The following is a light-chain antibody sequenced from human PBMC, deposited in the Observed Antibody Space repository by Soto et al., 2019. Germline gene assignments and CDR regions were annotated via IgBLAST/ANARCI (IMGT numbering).Light chain of an antibody. Sequence: QSVLTQPASVSGSPGQSVTISCTGTSSDVGGYDYVSWYQQHPGTAPKLTLYEVNNRPSGVSNRFSGSKSGNTASLIISGLQTEDEADYYCSAYTTTSTLIFGTGTKLTVL. J-gene: IGLJ1*01. V-gene: IGLV2-14*01. CDR2: EVN. CDR3: SAYTTTSTLI. CDR1: SSDVGGYDY.